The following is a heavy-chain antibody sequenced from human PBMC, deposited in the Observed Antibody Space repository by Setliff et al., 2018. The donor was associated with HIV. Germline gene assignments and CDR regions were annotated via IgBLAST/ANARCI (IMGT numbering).Heavy chain of an antibody. CDR3: ASSWGNSSGWTIDY. J-gene: IGHJ4*02. V-gene: IGHV4-61*01. CDR2: IYYSGST. Sequence: PSETLSLTCAVSGYSISSGFYWSWMRQPPGKGLEWIGYIYYSGSTNYNPSLKSRVTISVDTSKNQFSLKLSSVTAADTAVYYCASSWGNSSGWTIDYWGQGTLVTVSS. CDR1: GYSISSGFY. D-gene: IGHD6-19*01.